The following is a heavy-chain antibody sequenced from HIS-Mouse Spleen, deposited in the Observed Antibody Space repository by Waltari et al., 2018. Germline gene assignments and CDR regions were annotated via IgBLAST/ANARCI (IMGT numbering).Heavy chain of an antibody. V-gene: IGHV4-38-2*02. CDR2: IYHSGST. D-gene: IGHD2-8*02. J-gene: IGHJ4*02. CDR1: GYSISSGYY. Sequence: QVQLQESGPGLVTPSATLSLTCTVSGYSISSGYYWGWIRPPPGRGREWIGGIYHSGSTYYNPSLKSRVTISVDTSKNQFSLKLSSVTAADTAVYYCARGKQYWFDYWGQGTLVTVSS. CDR3: ARGKQYWFDY.